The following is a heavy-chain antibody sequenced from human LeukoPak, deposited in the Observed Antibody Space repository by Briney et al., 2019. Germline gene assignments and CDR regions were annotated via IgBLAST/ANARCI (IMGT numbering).Heavy chain of an antibody. Sequence: PGGSLRLSCVASGFTFSNHAMSWVRQAPGKGLEWVVVISGSGTSTYYADSVKGRCSISRGNSKNAVSLQVNRLRGEDTAVYYCVRSNGNYLYWYFDLWGRGTRVTVSS. J-gene: IGHJ2*01. V-gene: IGHV3-23*01. CDR2: ISGSGTST. CDR3: VRSNGNYLYWYFDL. D-gene: IGHD4-11*01. CDR1: GFTFSNHA.